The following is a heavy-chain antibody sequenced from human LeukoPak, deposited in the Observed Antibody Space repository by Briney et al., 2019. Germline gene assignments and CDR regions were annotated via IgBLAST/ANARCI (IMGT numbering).Heavy chain of an antibody. CDR3: TYTYDSTGYYPGTFDY. CDR1: GFTFGDYA. V-gene: IGHV3-49*04. CDR2: IRGKTYGVTT. Sequence: GGSLRLXCTGAGFTFGDYAMSWVRQAPGKGLEWVGFIRGKTYGVTTEYAASVKGRFTISRDDSKTIAYLQMNSLKTEDTAVYYCTYTYDSTGYYPGTFDYWGQGTLVTVSS. J-gene: IGHJ4*02. D-gene: IGHD3-22*01.